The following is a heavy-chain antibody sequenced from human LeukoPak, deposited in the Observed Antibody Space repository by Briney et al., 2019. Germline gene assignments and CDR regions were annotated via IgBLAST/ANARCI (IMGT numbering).Heavy chain of an antibody. V-gene: IGHV1-8*01. D-gene: IGHD6-19*01. CDR1: GYTFTSYD. J-gene: IGHJ6*02. CDR3: AREDKIAVAGTFYYYGMDV. CDR2: MNPNSGNT. Sequence: GASVKVSCKASGYTFTSYDINWVRQATGQGLEWMGWMNPNSGNTGYAQKFQGRVTMTRNTSISTAYMELSSLRSEDTAVYYCAREDKIAVAGTFYYYGMDVWGQGTTVTVSS.